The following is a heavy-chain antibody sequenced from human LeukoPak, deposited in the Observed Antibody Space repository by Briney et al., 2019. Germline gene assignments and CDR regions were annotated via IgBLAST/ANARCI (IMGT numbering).Heavy chain of an antibody. CDR1: GFTFSDYY. V-gene: IGHV3-11*04. CDR3: ANIVVVPAAIPQAYYYYMDV. Sequence: GGSLRLSCAVSGFTFSDYYMSWIRQAPGKGLEWISYISSSGSTIYYADSVKGRFTISRDNAKNSLYLQMNSLRAEDTAVYYCANIVVVPAAIPQAYYYYMDVWGKGTTVTVSS. J-gene: IGHJ6*03. D-gene: IGHD2-2*02. CDR2: ISSSGSTI.